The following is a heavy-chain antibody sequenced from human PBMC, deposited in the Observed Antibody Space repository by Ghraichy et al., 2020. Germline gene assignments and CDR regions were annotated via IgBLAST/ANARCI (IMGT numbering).Heavy chain of an antibody. CDR2: IYYSGST. CDR3: ARDSSYYGSSGYYYYYYGMDV. V-gene: IGHV4-59*01. D-gene: IGHD3-22*01. Sequence: SETLSLTCTVSGGSISSYYWSWIRQPPGKGLEWIGYIYYSGSTNYNPSLKSRVTISVDTSKNQFSLKLSSVTAADTAVYYCARDSSYYGSSGYYYYYYGMDVWGQGTTVTVSS. J-gene: IGHJ6*02. CDR1: GGSISSYY.